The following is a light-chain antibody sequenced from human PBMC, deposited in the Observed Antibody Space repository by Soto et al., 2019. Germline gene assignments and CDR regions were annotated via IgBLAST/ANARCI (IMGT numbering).Light chain of an antibody. Sequence: EIVMTQSPATLSVSPGERATLSCRASQSVSSNLAWYQHKPGQAPRLLIFGASTRATGIPARFSGSGSGTDFTLTISSLQPEGFATYYCQQSYSTPRTFGQGTKVDIK. CDR1: QSVSSN. CDR2: GAS. CDR3: QQSYSTPRT. V-gene: IGKV3-15*01. J-gene: IGKJ1*01.